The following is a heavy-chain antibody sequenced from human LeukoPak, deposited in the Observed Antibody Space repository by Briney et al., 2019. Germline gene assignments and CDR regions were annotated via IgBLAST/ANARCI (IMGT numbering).Heavy chain of an antibody. CDR2: ISSSGNYI. Sequence: GGSLRLSCAASGFTFSSYSVNWVRQAPGKGLEWVSSISSSGNYIEYADSVKGRFTISRDNAKNSLYLQMNRLRAEDTAVYYCAREGPLAGDAFDIWGQGTMVTVSS. J-gene: IGHJ3*02. D-gene: IGHD7-27*01. CDR3: AREGPLAGDAFDI. CDR1: GFTFSSYS. V-gene: IGHV3-21*01.